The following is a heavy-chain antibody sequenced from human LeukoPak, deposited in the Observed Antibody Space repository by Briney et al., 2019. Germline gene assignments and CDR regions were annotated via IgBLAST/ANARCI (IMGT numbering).Heavy chain of an antibody. Sequence: PSETLSLTCTVSGVSISPYYWSWIRQPPGKGLEWIGYIHYSGSTNYKPSLKSRVTISVDTSKKQFSLKLSSVTAADTAVYYCARRGTYGDYDCWGRGTLVTVSS. CDR1: GVSISPYY. J-gene: IGHJ4*02. V-gene: IGHV4-59*08. CDR3: ARRGTYGDYDC. D-gene: IGHD4-17*01. CDR2: IHYSGST.